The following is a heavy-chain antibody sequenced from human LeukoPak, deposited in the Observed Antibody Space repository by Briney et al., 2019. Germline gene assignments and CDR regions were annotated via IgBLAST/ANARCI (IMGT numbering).Heavy chain of an antibody. D-gene: IGHD3-22*01. Sequence: GGSLRLSCAASGFTFSSSWMSWVRQAPGKGLEWVGNIKQDGSEKYYVNSVKGRFTISRGNAKNSLYLQMNSLRAEDTAVYYCARRSIVVAAAYDAFDIWGQGTLVTVSS. V-gene: IGHV3-7*01. J-gene: IGHJ3*02. CDR1: GFTFSSSW. CDR3: ARRSIVVAAAYDAFDI. CDR2: IKQDGSEK.